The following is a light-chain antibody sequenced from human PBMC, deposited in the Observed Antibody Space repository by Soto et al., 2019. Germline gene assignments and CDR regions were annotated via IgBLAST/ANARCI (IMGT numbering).Light chain of an antibody. J-gene: IGKJ1*01. V-gene: IGKV1-5*01. CDR2: AAS. Sequence: DSQLTQSPSLLSASVGGRFTITCRAIQSISTYLNWYQQKPGKAPKLLMHAASSLDRGVPSRFSGSGSGTEFTLTISSLQPDDFATYYCQQYNSYPWTFGQGTKVDIK. CDR3: QQYNSYPWT. CDR1: QSISTY.